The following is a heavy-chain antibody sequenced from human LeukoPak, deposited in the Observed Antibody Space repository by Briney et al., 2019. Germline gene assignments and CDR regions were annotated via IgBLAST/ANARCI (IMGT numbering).Heavy chain of an antibody. CDR3: ARVGDIVVDHDAFDI. V-gene: IGHV1-8*03. Sequence: ASVKVSCKASRYTFTSYDINWVRQATGQGLEWMGRMNPNSGNTGYAQKFQGRVTITRNTSISTAYMELSSLRSEDTAVYYCARVGDIVVDHDAFDIWGQGTMATVSS. D-gene: IGHD2-2*01. CDR2: MNPNSGNT. CDR1: RYTFTSYD. J-gene: IGHJ3*02.